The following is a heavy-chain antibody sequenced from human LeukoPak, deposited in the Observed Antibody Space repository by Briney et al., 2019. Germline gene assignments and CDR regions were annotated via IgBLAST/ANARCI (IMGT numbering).Heavy chain of an antibody. CDR1: GFTFSSYW. J-gene: IGHJ3*02. D-gene: IGHD6-6*01. CDR2: INSDGRNT. V-gene: IGHV3-74*01. CDR3: ARPRSNEAFDI. Sequence: GGSLRLSCAASGFTFSSYWMHWVRQAPGKGLVWVSRINSDGRNTNYADSVKGRFTISRDNAKNTLFLQMNSLRAEDTAVYYCARPRSNEAFDIWGEGTMVTVSS.